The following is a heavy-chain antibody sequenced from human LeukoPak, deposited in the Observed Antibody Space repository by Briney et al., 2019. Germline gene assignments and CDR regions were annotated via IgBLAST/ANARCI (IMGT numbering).Heavy chain of an antibody. J-gene: IGHJ4*02. CDR2: INPDGSSA. CDR3: AKYLAGSGLYYFDY. V-gene: IGHV3-74*03. CDR1: RFTLSSYW. Sequence: GGSLRLSCAASRFTLSSYWMHWVRQAPGKGLVWVSRINPDGSSATYADSVKGRFTISRDNSKNTLYLQMNSLRAEDTAVYYCAKYLAGSGLYYFDYWGQGTLVTVSS. D-gene: IGHD2/OR15-2a*01.